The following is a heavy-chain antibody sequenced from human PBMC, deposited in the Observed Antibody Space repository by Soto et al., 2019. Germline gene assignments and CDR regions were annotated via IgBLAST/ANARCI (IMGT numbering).Heavy chain of an antibody. Sequence: PGGSLRLSCAASGFTFSSYSMNWVRQAPGKGQEWVSSISTSSSYIYYAASVQGRFTICSDNAKNSLYLHMNSLRAEDTAVYYCARDLWTKGVGGAATSGSYFDYWGQGTLVTVSS. V-gene: IGHV3-21*01. CDR3: ARDLWTKGVGGAATSGSYFDY. J-gene: IGHJ4*02. CDR1: GFTFSSYS. CDR2: ISTSSSYI. D-gene: IGHD2-15*01.